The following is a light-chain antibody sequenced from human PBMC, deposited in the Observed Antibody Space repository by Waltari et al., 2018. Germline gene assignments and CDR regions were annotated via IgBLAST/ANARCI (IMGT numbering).Light chain of an antibody. CDR1: RTISSY. CDR2: AAS. V-gene: IGKV1-39*01. CDR3: QQTYALPPGT. Sequence: DIQMTQSPSYLSASVGDRVTITCRTSRTISSYVNWYQQEPWKAPEVLIFAASSLQRGVPSRFIGSGSGTEVTLTITSLQPEDFATYYYQQTYALPPGTFGQGTKVEFK. J-gene: IGKJ1*01.